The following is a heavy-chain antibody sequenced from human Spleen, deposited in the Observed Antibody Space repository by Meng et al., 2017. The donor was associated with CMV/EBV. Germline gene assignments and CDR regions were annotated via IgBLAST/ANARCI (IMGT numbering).Heavy chain of an antibody. CDR3: ARDNLYHYGMDV. CDR2: VSSSGDTT. CDR1: GFTFSSYE. D-gene: IGHD2/OR15-2a*01. J-gene: IGHJ6*02. V-gene: IGHV3-48*03. Sequence: GESLKISCAASGFTFSSYEMNWVRQAPGKGLEWLSHVSSSGDTTYHADSVKGRFTISRDNAKNSLYLQMDSLRAEDTAVYYCARDNLYHYGMDVWGQGTTVTVSS.